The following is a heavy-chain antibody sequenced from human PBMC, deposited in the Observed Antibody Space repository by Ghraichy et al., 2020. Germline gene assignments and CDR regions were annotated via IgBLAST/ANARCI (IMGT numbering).Heavy chain of an antibody. Sequence: GGSLRLSCAASGFTFSTYAMSWVRQAPGQGLKWVSGISDSGETTYYADSVKGRFTITRDNSKNTLFLQMNSLRAEDTAVYYYAKDVRSSAYYYFDYWGQGTLVTVSS. CDR2: ISDSGETT. CDR1: GFTFSTYA. D-gene: IGHD3-22*01. V-gene: IGHV3-23*01. CDR3: AKDVRSSAYYYFDY. J-gene: IGHJ4*02.